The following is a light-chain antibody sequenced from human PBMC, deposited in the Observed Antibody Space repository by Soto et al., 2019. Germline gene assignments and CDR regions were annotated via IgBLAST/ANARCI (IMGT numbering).Light chain of an antibody. V-gene: IGKV1-5*01. CDR2: DAS. CDR3: QQYNSYLHN. CDR1: QSISSW. Sequence: DIQMTQSPSTLSASVGDRVTITCRASQSISSWLAWYQQKPGKAPKLLIYDASSLESGVPSRFSGSGSWTEFTLTISSLQPDDFATYYYQQYNSYLHNFGQGTKLEIK. J-gene: IGKJ2*01.